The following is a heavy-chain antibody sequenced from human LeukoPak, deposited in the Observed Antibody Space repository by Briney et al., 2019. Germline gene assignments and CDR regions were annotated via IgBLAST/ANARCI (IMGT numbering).Heavy chain of an antibody. V-gene: IGHV3-23*01. CDR2: ISGSGGST. D-gene: IGHD3-3*01. CDR3: AKPPRSKTIFGVVLYYFDY. J-gene: IGHJ4*02. Sequence: PGGSLRLSCAASGFTFSSYAMSWVRQAPGKGLEWVSAISGSGGSTYYADSVKGRFTISRDNSKNTLYLQMNSLRAEDTAVYYCAKPPRSKTIFGVVLYYFDYWGQGTLVTVSS. CDR1: GFTFSSYA.